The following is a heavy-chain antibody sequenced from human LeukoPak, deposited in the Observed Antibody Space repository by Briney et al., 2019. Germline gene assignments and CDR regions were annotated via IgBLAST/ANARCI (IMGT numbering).Heavy chain of an antibody. J-gene: IGHJ3*02. Sequence: GGSLRLSCAASGFPFSSYWMHWVRHAPGKGLVWVSRINSDETRTNFADSVKGRFTISRDNSKNTLYLQMNSLRAEDTAVYYWARGFHGGSALDIWGQGTMVTVSS. CDR1: GFPFSSYW. CDR3: ARGFHGGSALDI. V-gene: IGHV3-74*01. CDR2: INSDETRT. D-gene: IGHD3-10*01.